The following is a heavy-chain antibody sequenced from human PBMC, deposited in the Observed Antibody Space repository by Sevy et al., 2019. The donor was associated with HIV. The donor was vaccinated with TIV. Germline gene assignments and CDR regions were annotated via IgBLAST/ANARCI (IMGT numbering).Heavy chain of an antibody. CDR2: INHGGRT. D-gene: IGHD2-2*01. J-gene: IGHJ3*02. CDR3: ARHCSSSSCSHAFDI. CDR1: GGSFSGYY. Sequence: SETLSLTCAVYGGSFSGYYWSWIRQPPGKGLEGIGEINHGGRTNYNPSLKSRATISLDTPKNQLSLKLNSVTAADTAVYYCARHCSSSSCSHAFDIWGQGTMVTVSS. V-gene: IGHV4-34*01.